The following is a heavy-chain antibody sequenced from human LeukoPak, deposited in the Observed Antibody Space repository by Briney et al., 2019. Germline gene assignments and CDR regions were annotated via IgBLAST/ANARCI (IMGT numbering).Heavy chain of an antibody. J-gene: IGHJ5*02. CDR1: GGSLSSSSYY. CDR2: IYYSGST. Sequence: SETLSLTCIVSGGSLSSSSYYWGWPRHPPGRGREWLGSIYYSGSTYYSLSLKSPFTISVDTSKNQFSLKLSSVTAADTAVYYCARALRPGVLVPANWFDRWGQGTLVTVSS. V-gene: IGHV4-39*07. CDR3: ARALRPGVLVPANWFDR. D-gene: IGHD2-2*01.